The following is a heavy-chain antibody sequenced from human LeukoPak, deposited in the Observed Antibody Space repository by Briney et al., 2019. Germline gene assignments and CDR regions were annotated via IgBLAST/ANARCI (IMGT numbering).Heavy chain of an antibody. D-gene: IGHD1-1*01. V-gene: IGHV3-23*01. Sequence: GGSLRLSCAASGFTFSNYAMRWVRQAPGKGLEWVSGISGSGDSTYYADSVKGRFTISRDNSKNTLYLQMNSLRAEDTAVYYCARVPSWKGYMDVWGKGTTVTVSS. CDR3: ARVPSWKGYMDV. CDR2: ISGSGDST. CDR1: GFTFSNYA. J-gene: IGHJ6*03.